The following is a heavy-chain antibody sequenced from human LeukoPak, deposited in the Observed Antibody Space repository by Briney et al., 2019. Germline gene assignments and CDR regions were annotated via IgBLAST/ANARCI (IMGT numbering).Heavy chain of an antibody. Sequence: SETLSLTCAVYGVSFSGYYWSWIRQPPGKGLEWIGEINHSGSTNYNPSLKSRVTISVDTSKNQFSLKLSSVTAADTAVYYCARGKRGYSSSWYDYWGQGTLVTVSS. CDR3: ARGKRGYSSSWYDY. D-gene: IGHD6-13*01. J-gene: IGHJ4*02. CDR2: INHSGST. V-gene: IGHV4-34*01. CDR1: GVSFSGYY.